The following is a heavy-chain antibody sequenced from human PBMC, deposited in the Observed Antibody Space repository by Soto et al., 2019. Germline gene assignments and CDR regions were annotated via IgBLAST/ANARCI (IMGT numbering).Heavy chain of an antibody. CDR2: IYYSGSS. Sequence: SETLSLTCTVSGGSISSSSYYWGWIRQPPGKGLEWIGSIYYSGSSYYTPSLKSRVTISVDTFKNQFSLKLSSVTAADTAVYYCASWGDIVVVVAAKYFDYWGQGTLVTVSS. J-gene: IGHJ4*02. CDR1: GGSISSSSYY. D-gene: IGHD2-15*01. V-gene: IGHV4-39*01. CDR3: ASWGDIVVVVAAKYFDY.